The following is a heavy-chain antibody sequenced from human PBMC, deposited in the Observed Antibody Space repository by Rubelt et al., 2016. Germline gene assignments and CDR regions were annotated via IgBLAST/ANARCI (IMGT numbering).Heavy chain of an antibody. D-gene: IGHD3-22*01. CDR2: ISSSSSTI. Sequence: RLSWAASGFTFSSYSMNWVRQAPGKGLEWVSYISSSSSTIYYADSVKGRFTISRDNAKNSLYLQMNSLRDEDTAVYYCARDYYDSSGYYAYWGQGTLVTVSS. V-gene: IGHV3-48*02. CDR3: ARDYYDSSGYYAY. J-gene: IGHJ4*02. CDR1: GFTFSSYS.